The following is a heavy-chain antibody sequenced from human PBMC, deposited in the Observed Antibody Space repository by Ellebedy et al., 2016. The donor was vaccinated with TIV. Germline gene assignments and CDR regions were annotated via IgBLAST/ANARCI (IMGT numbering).Heavy chain of an antibody. J-gene: IGHJ3*02. D-gene: IGHD3-3*01. Sequence: MPSETLSLTCGVYGGSFSDYYWSWIRQPPGKGLEWIGEINRRGSANYNPSRKRRVTTSVDTSKNQFSLKLSPVTAADTAVYYCARGRPDFWSGYEDAFDIWGQGTMVTVSS. CDR3: ARGRPDFWSGYEDAFDI. V-gene: IGHV4-34*01. CDR2: INRRGSA. CDR1: GGSFSDYY.